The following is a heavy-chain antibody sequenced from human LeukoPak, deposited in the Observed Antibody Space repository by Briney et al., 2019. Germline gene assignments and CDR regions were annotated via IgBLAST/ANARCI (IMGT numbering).Heavy chain of an antibody. Sequence: GGSLRLSCAASGFTFSSSWMSWVRQAPGKGLEWVTNIKPDGSEKYYVDSVKGRFTISRDNAKNSVFLQMNSLRAEDTAVYYCARDPGIAVAVYFDYWGQGTLVTVSS. D-gene: IGHD6-19*01. CDR3: ARDPGIAVAVYFDY. CDR2: IKPDGSEK. V-gene: IGHV3-7*03. CDR1: GFTFSSSW. J-gene: IGHJ4*02.